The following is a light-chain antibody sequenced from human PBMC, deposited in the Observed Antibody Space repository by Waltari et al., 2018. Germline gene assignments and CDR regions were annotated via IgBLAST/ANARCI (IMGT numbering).Light chain of an antibody. CDR3: QQYGSSPFT. J-gene: IGKJ3*01. V-gene: IGKV3-20*01. Sequence: EIVLTQSPGTLSLSPGERATLPGRASQSVSSSYLACYQQKPGQAPRLLIYGASSRATGIPDRFSGSGSGTDFTLTISRLEPEDFAVYYCQQYGSSPFTFGPGTKVDIK. CDR1: QSVSSSY. CDR2: GAS.